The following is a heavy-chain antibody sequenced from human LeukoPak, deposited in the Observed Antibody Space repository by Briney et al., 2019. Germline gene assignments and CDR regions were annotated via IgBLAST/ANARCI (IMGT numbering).Heavy chain of an antibody. Sequence: GGSLRLSCAASGFTFSSYEMNWVRQAPGKGLEWVSYISSSGTTIYYADSVKGRFTISRDNAKNSLYLQMNSLRAEDTAVYYCARVGVVVAATGNLWFDPWGQGTLVAVSS. J-gene: IGHJ5*02. D-gene: IGHD2-15*01. CDR2: ISSSGTTI. CDR3: ARVGVVVAATGNLWFDP. V-gene: IGHV3-48*03. CDR1: GFTFSSYE.